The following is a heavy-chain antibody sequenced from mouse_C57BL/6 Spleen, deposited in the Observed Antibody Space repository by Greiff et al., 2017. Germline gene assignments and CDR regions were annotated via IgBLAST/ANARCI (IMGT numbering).Heavy chain of an antibody. CDR3: ARRRYDYEGRDY. J-gene: IGHJ4*01. D-gene: IGHD2-4*01. V-gene: IGHV1-50*01. CDR1: GYTFTSYW. CDR2: IDPSDSYT. Sequence: QVQLQQPGAELVKPGASVKLSCKASGYTFTSYWMQWVKQRPGQGLEWIGEIDPSDSYTNYNQKFKGKATLTVDTSSSTAYMQLSSLTSEDSAVYYCARRRYDYEGRDYWGQGTSVTVSS.